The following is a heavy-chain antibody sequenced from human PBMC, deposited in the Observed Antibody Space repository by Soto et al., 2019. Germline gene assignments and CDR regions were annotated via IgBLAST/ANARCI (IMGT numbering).Heavy chain of an antibody. J-gene: IGHJ3*02. CDR2: IKSKTDGGTT. CDR1: GLTFSNAW. Sequence: EVQLVESGGGLVKPGGSLRLSCAASGLTFSNAWMSWVRQAPGKGLEWVGRIKSKTDGGTTDYAAPVKGRFTISRDDSKNTLYLQMNSLKTEDTAVYYCTTAGHRGNYYGSGSYYGGAFDIWGQGTMVTVSS. D-gene: IGHD3-10*01. CDR3: TTAGHRGNYYGSGSYYGGAFDI. V-gene: IGHV3-15*01.